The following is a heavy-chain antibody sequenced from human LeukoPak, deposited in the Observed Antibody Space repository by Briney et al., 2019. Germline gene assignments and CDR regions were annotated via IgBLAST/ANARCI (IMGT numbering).Heavy chain of an antibody. V-gene: IGHV1-8*01. D-gene: IGHD1-14*01. Sequence: ASVTVSCKASGDTFTNYDINWVRQATGQGLEWMGWMSPSSGHTGYAQKFQGRVTMTRSTSISTAYMELSSLRSEDTAVYYCAKDRGGADYWGQGTLVTVSS. J-gene: IGHJ4*02. CDR1: GDTFTNYD. CDR3: AKDRGGADY. CDR2: MSPSSGHT.